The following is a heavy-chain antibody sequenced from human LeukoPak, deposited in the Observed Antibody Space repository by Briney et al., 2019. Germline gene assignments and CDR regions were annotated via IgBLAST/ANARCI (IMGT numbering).Heavy chain of an antibody. CDR3: ARKGLGGELGGFDS. Sequence: GGSLRLSCAASGLTFSRYWMHWVRQAPGKGLVWVSRIKSDGSSTSYADSVKGRFTISRDNAKNTLYLQMNSLRVEDTALYHCARKGLGGELGGFDSWGQGTLVTVSS. CDR2: IKSDGSST. V-gene: IGHV3-74*01. D-gene: IGHD1-7*01. CDR1: GLTFSRYW. J-gene: IGHJ4*02.